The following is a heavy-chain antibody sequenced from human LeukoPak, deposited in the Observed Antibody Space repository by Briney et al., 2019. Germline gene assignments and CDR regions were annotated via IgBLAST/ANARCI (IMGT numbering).Heavy chain of an antibody. CDR2: IDSSSSTI. CDR3: ARAGLGYSSSWYLDY. D-gene: IGHD6-13*01. CDR1: GFTFSSYS. V-gene: IGHV3-48*01. Sequence: GGSLRLSCAASGFTFSSYSINWVRQAPGKGLEWVSYIDSSSSTIYYADSVKGRFTISRDNAKNSLYLQMNSLRAVDTAVYYCARAGLGYSSSWYLDYWGQGTLVTVSS. J-gene: IGHJ4*02.